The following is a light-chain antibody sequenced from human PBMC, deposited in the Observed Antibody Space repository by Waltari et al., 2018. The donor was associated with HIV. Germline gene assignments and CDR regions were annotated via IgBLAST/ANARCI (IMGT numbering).Light chain of an antibody. CDR1: QNITTN. V-gene: IGKV3-15*01. Sequence: EIVMTQSPATLSVSPGERATLSCRASQNITTNLAWYQQKPGQAPRLLIYGAFTRATGIPATFSGSGSGTEFTLTISSLQAEDVALYYCQQYGSSPRTFGQGTKVEIK. CDR3: QQYGSSPRT. CDR2: GAF. J-gene: IGKJ1*01.